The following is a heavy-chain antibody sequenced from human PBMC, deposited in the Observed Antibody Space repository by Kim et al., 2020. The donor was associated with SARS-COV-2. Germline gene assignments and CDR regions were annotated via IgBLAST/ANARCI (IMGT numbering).Heavy chain of an antibody. CDR2: IYYSGST. CDR3: ARAGDGGYSSGWWGDY. V-gene: IGHV4-61*01. D-gene: IGHD6-19*01. Sequence: SETLSLTCTVSGGSVSSGSYYWSWIRQPPGKGLEWIGYIYYSGSTNYNPSLKSRVTISVDTSKNQFSLKLSSVTAADTAVYYCARAGDGGYSSGWWGDYWGQGTLVTVSS. CDR1: GGSVSSGSYY. J-gene: IGHJ4*02.